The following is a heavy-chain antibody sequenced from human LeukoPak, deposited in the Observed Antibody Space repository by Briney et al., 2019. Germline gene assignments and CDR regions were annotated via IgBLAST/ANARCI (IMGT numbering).Heavy chain of an antibody. V-gene: IGHV4-30-4*01. Sequence: SETPSLTCNVSGASISGSDYNWSWVRQPPGKGLEWIASIFYSGTTYNNPSLKSRTLISVDTSKNQFSLRLTSVTVADTAVYFCATLDNSFDHWGQGTLVTVSS. CDR2: IFYSGTT. CDR1: GASISGSDYN. CDR3: ATLDNSFDH. J-gene: IGHJ5*02.